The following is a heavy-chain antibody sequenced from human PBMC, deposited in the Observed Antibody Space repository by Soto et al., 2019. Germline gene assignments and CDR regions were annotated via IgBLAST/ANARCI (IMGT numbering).Heavy chain of an antibody. Sequence: EVQLVESGGGLVQPGGSLKLSCAASGFTFSGSAMHWVRQASGKGLEWVGRIRSKANSYATAYGASVKGRFTISRDDSQNTAYLQMSSLKTEDTAVYYCAKRLVYSSSGPNWFDPWGQGTLVTVSS. V-gene: IGHV3-73*02. CDR1: GFTFSGSA. CDR3: AKRLVYSSSGPNWFDP. D-gene: IGHD6-6*01. J-gene: IGHJ5*02. CDR2: IRSKANSYAT.